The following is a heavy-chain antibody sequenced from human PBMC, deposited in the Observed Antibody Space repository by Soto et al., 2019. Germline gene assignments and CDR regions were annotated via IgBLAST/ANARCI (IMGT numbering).Heavy chain of an antibody. J-gene: IGHJ4*02. CDR2: MSYDGTKQ. V-gene: IGHV3-30*18. CDR1: GFIFSTYG. CDR3: AKEYGSTWIDH. Sequence: QVQLVESGGGVFQPGRSLRLSCAASGFIFSTYGMHWVRQAPGKGLEWVAAMSYDGTKQYYVDSVKGRFTISRDNSRNTLFLQVNSLRDEDTAVYYCAKEYGSTWIDHWGQGTLVTVSS. D-gene: IGHD6-13*01.